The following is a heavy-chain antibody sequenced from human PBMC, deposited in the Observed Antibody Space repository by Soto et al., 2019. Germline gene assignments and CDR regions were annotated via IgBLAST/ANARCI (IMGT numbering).Heavy chain of an antibody. CDR1: GFTFSSYE. CDR3: ARLNSYGPRGFDY. J-gene: IGHJ4*02. V-gene: IGHV3-48*03. CDR2: ISSSGSTI. D-gene: IGHD5-18*01. Sequence: GGSLRLSCAASGFTFSSYEMNWVRQAPGKGLEWVSYISSSGSTIYYADSVKGRFTISRDNAKNSLYLQMNSLRAEDTAVYYCARLNSYGPRGFDYWGQGTLVTVSS.